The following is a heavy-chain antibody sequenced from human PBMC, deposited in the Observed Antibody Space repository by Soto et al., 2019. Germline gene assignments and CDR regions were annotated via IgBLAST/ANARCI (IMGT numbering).Heavy chain of an antibody. CDR2: TYYRSSWYS. D-gene: IGHD6-19*01. CDR1: GDSVSSNGAT. V-gene: IGHV6-1*01. Sequence: SQTLSHTCGISGDSVSSNGATWSWIRQSPSRGLEWLGRTYYRSSWYSDYAVSVKSRITINADTSKNQFSLQLNSVTPEDTAVYYCARQTTVAGHAFDIWGQGTMVTVSS. CDR3: ARQTTVAGHAFDI. J-gene: IGHJ3*02.